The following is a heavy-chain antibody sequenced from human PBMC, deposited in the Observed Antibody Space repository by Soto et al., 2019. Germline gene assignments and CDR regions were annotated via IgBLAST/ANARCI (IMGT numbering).Heavy chain of an antibody. CDR3: ARDFRPPYGVRYFDY. D-gene: IGHD4-17*01. Sequence: EVQLVESGGGLVQPGGSLRLSCAASGFTVSSNYMSWVRQAPGKGLEWVSVIYSGGSTYYADSVKGRFTISRHNSKNTLYLIMNSLRADDTAVYYCARDFRPPYGVRYFDYWGQGTLVTVSS. J-gene: IGHJ4*02. CDR2: IYSGGST. V-gene: IGHV3-53*04. CDR1: GFTVSSNY.